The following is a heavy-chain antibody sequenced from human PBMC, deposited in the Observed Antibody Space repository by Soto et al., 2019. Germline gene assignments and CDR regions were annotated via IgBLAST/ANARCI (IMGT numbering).Heavy chain of an antibody. J-gene: IGHJ6*02. D-gene: IGHD3-10*01. CDR1: GYTFTGYY. CDR3: ARLPNYYGSGSPSYYYYYGMDV. CDR2: INPNSGGT. V-gene: IGHV1-2*04. Sequence: GASVKVSCKASGYTFTGYYMHWVRQAPGQGLEWMGWINPNSGGTNYAQKFQGWVTMTRDTSISTAYMELSRLRSDDTAVYYCARLPNYYGSGSPSYYYYYGMDVWGQGTTVTVSS.